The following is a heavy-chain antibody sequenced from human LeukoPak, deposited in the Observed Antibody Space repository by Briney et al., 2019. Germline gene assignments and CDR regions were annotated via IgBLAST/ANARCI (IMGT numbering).Heavy chain of an antibody. D-gene: IGHD6-19*01. Sequence: GGPLRLSCAASGFTFSSFWMSWFRQAPGKGQEYMADINEDGSEKHYVDSVKGRFTISRDNAKNSLYLQMNSLRDEDTAVYYCARGSGWIFDYWGQGTLVTVSS. CDR2: INEDGSEK. V-gene: IGHV3-7*01. CDR1: GFTFSSFW. J-gene: IGHJ4*02. CDR3: ARGSGWIFDY.